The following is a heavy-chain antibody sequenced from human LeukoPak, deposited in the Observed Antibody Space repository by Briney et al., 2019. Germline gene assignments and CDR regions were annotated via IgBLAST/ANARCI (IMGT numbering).Heavy chain of an antibody. J-gene: IGHJ4*02. CDR2: IKHDGSER. CDR1: GFTFSSSW. Sequence: GGSLRLSCAASGFTFSSSWMNWVRQAPGKGLVWVASIKHDGSERHYVDSVKGRFTISRDSAKNSVHLQMNSLRAEDTAVCYCASQQWELWGQGTLVTVSS. V-gene: IGHV3-7*01. CDR3: ASQQWEL. D-gene: IGHD1-26*01.